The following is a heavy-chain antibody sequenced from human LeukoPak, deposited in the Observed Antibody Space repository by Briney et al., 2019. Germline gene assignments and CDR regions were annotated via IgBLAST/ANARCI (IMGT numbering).Heavy chain of an antibody. CDR3: ARDLGQGLRIYYYYGMDV. CDR1: GYTFTVYY. Sequence: ASVKVSCKASGYTFTVYYMHWVLQAPGQGLELRGGINPNSGVTNYAQKFQGRVTMTREPYISTASMELSGLRSDDTAVYYCARDLGQGLRIYYYYGMDVWGQGNTVTVSS. J-gene: IGHJ6*02. D-gene: IGHD4-17*01. CDR2: INPNSGVT. V-gene: IGHV1-2*02.